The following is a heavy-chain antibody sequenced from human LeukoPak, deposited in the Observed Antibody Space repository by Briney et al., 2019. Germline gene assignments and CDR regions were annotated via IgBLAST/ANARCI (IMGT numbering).Heavy chain of an antibody. Sequence: GASVKVSCRASGYTFTSYGISWVRQAPGQGLEWMGWISAYNGNTNYAQKLQGRVTMTTDTSTSTAYMELRSLRSDDTAVYYCARDRSYRGDYPFTRYYGMDVWGQGTTVTVSS. J-gene: IGHJ6*02. CDR2: ISAYNGNT. CDR1: GYTFTSYG. CDR3: ARDRSYRGDYPFTRYYGMDV. D-gene: IGHD4-17*01. V-gene: IGHV1-18*01.